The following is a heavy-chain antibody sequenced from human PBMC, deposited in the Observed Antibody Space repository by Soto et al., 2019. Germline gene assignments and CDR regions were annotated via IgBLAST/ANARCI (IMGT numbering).Heavy chain of an antibody. J-gene: IGHJ6*02. CDR2: IQYSGST. CDR1: GGSINSGDYY. Sequence: QVQLQESGPGLVKPSQTLSLTCTVSGGSINSGDYYRSWLRQPPGKGLKWIGYIQYSGSTTYNPSLKGRLNISVDRSKSQFSLKLHSVTAADTAVYYCARNRHFRLGSWAMEVWVQGTTVTVSS. D-gene: IGHD3-10*01. CDR3: ARNRHFRLGSWAMEV. V-gene: IGHV4-30-4*01.